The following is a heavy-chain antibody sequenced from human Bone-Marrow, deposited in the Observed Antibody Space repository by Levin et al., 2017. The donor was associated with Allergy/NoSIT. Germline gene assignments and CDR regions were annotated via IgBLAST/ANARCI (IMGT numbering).Heavy chain of an antibody. D-gene: IGHD2-8*02. CDR2: INLADSDT. CDR3: ARQLVTPPYYCYYMDV. V-gene: IGHV5-51*01. Sequence: GESLKISCKGSGYSFTNDWIGWVRQMPGKGLEWMGIINLADSDTRYSPPFEGQVIISADKSINTAYLQWRSMKASDTAMYYCARQLVTPPYYCYYMDVWGQGTTVTVSS. CDR1: GYSFTNDW. J-gene: IGHJ6*03.